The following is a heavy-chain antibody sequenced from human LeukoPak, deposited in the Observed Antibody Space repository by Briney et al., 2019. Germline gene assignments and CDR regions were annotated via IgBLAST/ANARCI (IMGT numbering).Heavy chain of an antibody. CDR2: IHPHGIF. V-gene: IGHV4-34*01. CDR3: ARGRDRSKAGAH. CDR1: GGSCDDYY. D-gene: IGHD4/OR15-4a*01. Sequence: PSETLSLTCAVYGGSCDDYYCSWIRQPPGKGLEWIGAIHPHGIFYYNSSLTSRVTISIDTSKSQFSLRLTSVTAADVAFYYCARGRDRSKAGAHWGQGSLVTVSS. J-gene: IGHJ4*02.